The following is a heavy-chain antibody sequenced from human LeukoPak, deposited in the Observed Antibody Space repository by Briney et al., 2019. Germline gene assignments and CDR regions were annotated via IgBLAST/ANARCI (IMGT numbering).Heavy chain of an antibody. Sequence: RPGGSLRLSCAASGFTFSNAWMSWVRQAPGKGLEWVGRIKSKTDGWTTDYAAPVKGRFTISRDDSKNTLYLQMTSLKTEDTAVYYCTIVRNWGATFYWGQGTLVTVSS. J-gene: IGHJ4*02. D-gene: IGHD1-26*01. CDR1: GFTFSNAW. V-gene: IGHV3-15*01. CDR3: TIVRNWGATFY. CDR2: IKSKTDGWTT.